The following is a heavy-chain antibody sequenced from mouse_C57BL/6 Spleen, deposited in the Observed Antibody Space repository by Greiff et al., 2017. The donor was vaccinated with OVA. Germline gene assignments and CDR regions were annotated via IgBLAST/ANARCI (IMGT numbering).Heavy chain of an antibody. V-gene: IGHV5-17*01. J-gene: IGHJ1*03. D-gene: IGHD1-1*01. CDR2: ISSGSSTI. Sequence: EVQLVESGGGLVKPGGSLKLSCAASGFTFSDYGMHWVRQAPEKGLEWVAYISSGSSTIYYADTVKGRFTISRDNAKNTLFLQMTSLRSEDTAMYYCARTISYVWYFDVWGTGTTVTVSS. CDR3: ARTISYVWYFDV. CDR1: GFTFSDYG.